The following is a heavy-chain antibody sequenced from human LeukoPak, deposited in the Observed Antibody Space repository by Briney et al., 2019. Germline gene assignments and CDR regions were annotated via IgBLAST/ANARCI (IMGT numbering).Heavy chain of an antibody. CDR1: GGSMTSCY. V-gene: IGHV4-4*07. CDR2: IYTSGST. J-gene: IGHJ4*02. CDR3: ARDYYDSLTGCFGY. D-gene: IGHD3-9*01. Sequence: PSETLSLTCTVSGGSMTSCYWSWIRQPAGKGLEWIVRIYTSGSTNYNPSLKSRVTMSVDTSKNQFSLELRSVTAADTALYYCARDYYDSLTGCFGYWGQGTLVTVSP.